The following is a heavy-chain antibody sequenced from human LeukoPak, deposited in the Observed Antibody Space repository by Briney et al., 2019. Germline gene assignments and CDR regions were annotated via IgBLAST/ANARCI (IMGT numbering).Heavy chain of an antibody. D-gene: IGHD3-22*01. CDR3: AREDYDSSGYTPDY. Sequence: AGGSLRLSCAASGFTFSSYSMTWVRQAPGKGLEWVSSISSSSIYICYADSVKGRFTISRDNAKNSLYLQMNSLRAEDTAVYYCAREDYDSSGYTPDYWGQGTLVTVSS. CDR2: ISSSSIYI. V-gene: IGHV3-21*01. J-gene: IGHJ4*02. CDR1: GFTFSSYS.